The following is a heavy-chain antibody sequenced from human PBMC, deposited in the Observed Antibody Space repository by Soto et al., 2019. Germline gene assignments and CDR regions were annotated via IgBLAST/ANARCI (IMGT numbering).Heavy chain of an antibody. J-gene: IGHJ4*02. V-gene: IGHV1-69*08. CDR1: GGPFSNDI. CDR3: ARESPIGSTFSGYDAIDF. D-gene: IGHD5-12*01. Sequence: QVQLVQSGAEVKKPGSSVKVSCKASGGPFSNDIITWVRQAPGQGLEWMGRIIPLLSTSTYAQKFQGRLTITADRSTGTAYLELNNLRSEDTAVYYCARESPIGSTFSGYDAIDFWGQGTRITVSS. CDR2: IIPLLSTS.